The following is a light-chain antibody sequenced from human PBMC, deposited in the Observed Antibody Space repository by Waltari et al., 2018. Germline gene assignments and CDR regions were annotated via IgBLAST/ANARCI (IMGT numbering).Light chain of an antibody. J-gene: IGKJ4*01. CDR1: QDISNF. CDR2: AAS. CDR3: QQLNSYPLT. Sequence: DIQLTQSPSFVSASVGGRVTITCRASQDISNFLAWYQQRPGQAPKLLIFAASTLQSGVPSRFSGSRSGTEFTLRISSLQPEDFATYYCQQLNSYPLTFGGGTKVEIK. V-gene: IGKV1-9*01.